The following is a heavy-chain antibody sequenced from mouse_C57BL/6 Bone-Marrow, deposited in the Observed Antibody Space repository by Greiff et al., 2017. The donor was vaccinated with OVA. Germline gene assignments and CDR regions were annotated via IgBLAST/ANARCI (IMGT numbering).Heavy chain of an antibody. J-gene: IGHJ3*01. D-gene: IGHD2-4*01. V-gene: IGHV1-19*01. CDR2: INPYNGGT. CDR3: ARLLYYDLTWFAY. CDR1: GYTFTDYY. Sequence: EVQLQQSGPVLVKPGASVKMSCKASGYTFTDYYMNWVKQSHGKSLEWIGVINPYNGGTSYNQKFKGKATLTVDKSSSTAYMELNSLTSEDSAVYYGARLLYYDLTWFAYWGQGTLVTVSA.